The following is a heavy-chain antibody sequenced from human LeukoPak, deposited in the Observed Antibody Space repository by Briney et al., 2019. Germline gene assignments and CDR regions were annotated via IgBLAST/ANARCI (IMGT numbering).Heavy chain of an antibody. Sequence: GGSLRLSCAASGFTFSRSDMIWVRQAPGKGLEWVSIVSASGATTYYADSVKGRFTISRDNSKNTLYLQMNSLRAEDTAVYYCAKAVAQKSYYFDYWGQGTLVTVSS. J-gene: IGHJ4*02. CDR2: VSASGATT. D-gene: IGHD3-16*02. CDR3: AKAVAQKSYYFDY. V-gene: IGHV3-23*01. CDR1: GFTFSRSD.